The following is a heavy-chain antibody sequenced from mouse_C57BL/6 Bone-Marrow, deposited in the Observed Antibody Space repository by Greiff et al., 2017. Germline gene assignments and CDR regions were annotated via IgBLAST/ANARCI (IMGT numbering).Heavy chain of an antibody. CDR3: AGAMDY. CDR2: ISNGGGST. J-gene: IGHJ4*01. Sequence: EVHLVESGGGLVQPGGSLKLSCAASGFTFSDYYMYWVRQTPEKRLEWVAYISNGGGSTYYPDTVKGRFTISRDNAKNTLYLQMSRLKSEDTAMYYCAGAMDYWGQGTSVTVSS. CDR1: GFTFSDYY. V-gene: IGHV5-12*01.